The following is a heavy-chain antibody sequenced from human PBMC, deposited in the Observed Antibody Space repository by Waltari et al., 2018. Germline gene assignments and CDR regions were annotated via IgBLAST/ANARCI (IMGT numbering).Heavy chain of an antibody. CDR3: ARVWRADSSSGYYFYFDY. D-gene: IGHD3-22*01. V-gene: IGHV3-21*01. CDR1: GFTFSSYS. J-gene: IGHJ4*02. Sequence: EVQLVESGGGLVKPGGSLRLSCAASGFTFSSYSMNWVRQAPGKGLEWVSSISSSSSYIYYADSGKGRLTISRDNAKNSLYLQINSLRAEEMAVYYCARVWRADSSSGYYFYFDYWGQGTLVTVSS. CDR2: ISSSSSYI.